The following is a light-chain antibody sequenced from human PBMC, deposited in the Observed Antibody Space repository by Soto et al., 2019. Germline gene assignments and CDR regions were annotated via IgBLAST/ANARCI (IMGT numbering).Light chain of an antibody. Sequence: AIRMTQSPSSFSASTGDRVTITCRASQGISSYLAWYQQKPGKAPKLLIYAASTLQSGVPSRFSGSGSGTDFTLTISCLQSEDFATYYCQQYYSPSRTFGQGTKLEIK. CDR1: QGISSY. V-gene: IGKV1-8*01. CDR2: AAS. J-gene: IGKJ2*01. CDR3: QQYYSPSRT.